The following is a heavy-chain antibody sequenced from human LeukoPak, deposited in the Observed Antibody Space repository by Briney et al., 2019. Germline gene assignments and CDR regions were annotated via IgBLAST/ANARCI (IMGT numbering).Heavy chain of an antibody. V-gene: IGHV3-64*01. CDR3: ARSTRQDIVVVPAAPFDP. CDR1: GFTFSSYA. J-gene: IGHJ5*02. Sequence: GGSLRLSCAASGFTFSSYAMHWVRQAPGKGLEYVSAISSNGGSTYYANSVKGRFTISRDNSKNTLYLQMGGLRAEDMAVYYCARSTRQDIVVVPAAPFDPWGQGTLVTVSS. D-gene: IGHD2-2*01. CDR2: ISSNGGST.